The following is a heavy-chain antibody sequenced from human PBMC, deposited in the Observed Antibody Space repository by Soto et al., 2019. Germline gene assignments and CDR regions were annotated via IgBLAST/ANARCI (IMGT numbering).Heavy chain of an antibody. Sequence: PGGSLRLSCAASGFTFSSYAMSWVRQAPGKGLEWVSAISGSGGSTYYADSVKGRFTISRDNSKNTLYLQMNSLRAEDTAVYYCAKGATTVVTRIYYYYGMDVWGQGTTVTVSS. V-gene: IGHV3-23*01. CDR3: AKGATTVVTRIYYYYGMDV. D-gene: IGHD4-17*01. CDR1: GFTFSSYA. CDR2: ISGSGGST. J-gene: IGHJ6*02.